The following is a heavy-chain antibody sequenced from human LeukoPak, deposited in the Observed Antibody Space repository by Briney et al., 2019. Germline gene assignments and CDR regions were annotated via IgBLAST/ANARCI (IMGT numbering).Heavy chain of an antibody. Sequence: GGSLRLSCAASGFTFSSYRMNWVRQAPGKGLEWVSYISRSSSTIFYANSVKGRFTISRDNAKNSLYLQMNSLRAEDTAVYYCARDAPIAAAGYYYYYYGMDVWGQGTTVTVSS. J-gene: IGHJ6*02. V-gene: IGHV3-48*01. D-gene: IGHD6-13*01. CDR2: ISRSSSTI. CDR1: GFTFSSYR. CDR3: ARDAPIAAAGYYYYYYGMDV.